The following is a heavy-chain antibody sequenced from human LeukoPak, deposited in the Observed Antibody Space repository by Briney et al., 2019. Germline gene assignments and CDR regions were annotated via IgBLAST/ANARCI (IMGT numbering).Heavy chain of an antibody. CDR3: ARDNYDFWSEGVFDY. D-gene: IGHD3-3*01. CDR1: GFTFSSYG. V-gene: IGHV3-21*01. J-gene: IGHJ4*02. Sequence: PGGSLRLSCAASGFTFSSYGMHWVRQAPGKGLEWVSSVSTGSNYIYYADSVKGRFTISRDNDKNSLYLQMNSLRVEDTAVYYCARDNYDFWSEGVFDYWGQGTLVTVSS. CDR2: VSTGSNYI.